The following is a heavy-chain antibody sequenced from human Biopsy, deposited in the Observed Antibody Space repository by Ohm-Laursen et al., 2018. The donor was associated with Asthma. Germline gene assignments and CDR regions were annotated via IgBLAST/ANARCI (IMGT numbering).Heavy chain of an antibody. V-gene: IGHV4-30-2*01. CDR2: IYHSGST. Sequence: TLSLTCAVSGGSISSGGYSWSWIRQPPGKGLEWIGYIYHSGSTYYNPSLKSRVTISVDRSKNQFSLKLSSVTAADTAVYYCARGGYCTNGVCYSNWFDPWGQGTLVTVSS. D-gene: IGHD2-8*01. J-gene: IGHJ5*02. CDR1: GGSISSGGYS. CDR3: ARGGYCTNGVCYSNWFDP.